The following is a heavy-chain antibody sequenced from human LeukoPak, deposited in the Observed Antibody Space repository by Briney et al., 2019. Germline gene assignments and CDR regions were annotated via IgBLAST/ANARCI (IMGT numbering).Heavy chain of an antibody. Sequence: SETLSLTCTVSGYSITSGYYWGWIRQPPGRVLQWIGTIYHTGSTYYNPSLKSRVTISVDPSKNQFSLKLTSVTAADTAVYYCARDLSKVSGAHSSPLDSWGQGTLVTVSS. CDR1: GYSITSGYY. V-gene: IGHV4-38-2*02. D-gene: IGHD7-27*01. CDR2: IYHTGST. J-gene: IGHJ4*02. CDR3: ARDLSKVSGAHSSPLDS.